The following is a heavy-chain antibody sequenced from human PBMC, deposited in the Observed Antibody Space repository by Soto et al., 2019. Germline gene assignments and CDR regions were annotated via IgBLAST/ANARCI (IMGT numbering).Heavy chain of an antibody. CDR3: ATDSQARTGWYGMDV. CDR2: ISWNSGKI. CDR1: VCRFEGYA. V-gene: IGHV3-9*01. Sequence: GLCXRLSWTAGVCRFEGYASHWFRQPPGKGLECVSGISWNSGKIDHADSVKGRLTISRDNPKNSLYLKMSSLRTEQTASYYCATDSQARTGWYGMDVSGNGNTVTV. D-gene: IGHD6-19*01. J-gene: IGHJ6*04.